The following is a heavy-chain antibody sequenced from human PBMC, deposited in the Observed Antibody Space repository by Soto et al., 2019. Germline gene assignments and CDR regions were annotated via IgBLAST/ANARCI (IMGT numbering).Heavy chain of an antibody. Sequence: PSETLSLTCTVSGGSVSNSSHYWTWIRQPPGKGLEWIGYVYYTGSTNYNPSLHSRVTISVDTSKNQFSLTLSSVTAADTAVYCCARGDGFWSGYSYLNYWGQGTPVTVSS. CDR2: VYYTGST. CDR1: GGSVSNSSHY. J-gene: IGHJ4*02. V-gene: IGHV4-61*01. D-gene: IGHD3-3*01. CDR3: ARGDGFWSGYSYLNY.